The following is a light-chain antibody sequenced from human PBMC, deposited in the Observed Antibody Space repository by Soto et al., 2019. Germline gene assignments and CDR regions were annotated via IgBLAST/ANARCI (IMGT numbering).Light chain of an antibody. CDR1: QGISSY. CDR2: SAS. CDR3: QQRSNWPPFT. V-gene: IGKV1-27*01. J-gene: IGKJ5*01. Sequence: DIQLTQSPSSLSASVGDRVTITCRMSQGISSYLNWFRQKPGKVPNLLIYSASNLQSGVPPRFSGSGSGTDCTLTISSLQPEDFAVYYCQQRSNWPPFTFGQGTRLEIK.